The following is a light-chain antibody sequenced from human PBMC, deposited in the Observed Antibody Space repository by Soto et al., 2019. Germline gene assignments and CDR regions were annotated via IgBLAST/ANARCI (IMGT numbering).Light chain of an antibody. V-gene: IGKV4-1*01. CDR2: WAS. CDR1: QSVLFTSNNKNY. Sequence: DIVMTQSPDSLAVSLGERATINCKSSQSVLFTSNNKNYLAWYQQKPGQPPKLLIYWASTREFGVPDRFSGSGSGTDFTLTISSLQAKDVAVYYCQQYYSTPLTFGGGTKVDIK. CDR3: QQYYSTPLT. J-gene: IGKJ4*01.